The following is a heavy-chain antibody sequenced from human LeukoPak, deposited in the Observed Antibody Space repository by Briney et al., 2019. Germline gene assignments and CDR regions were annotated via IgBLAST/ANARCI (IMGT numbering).Heavy chain of an antibody. V-gene: IGHV3-9*01. CDR3: TRRAARWQFDL. D-gene: IGHD5-24*01. CDR2: INWKTGNG. Sequence: PGRSLRLSCAVSGFNFDDYAMHWVRQAPGRGLERVSGINWKTGNGIYADSVKGRFTISRDNAKNSLYLQMSSLRAEDTALYYCTRRAARWQFDLWGRGTLLTVSS. J-gene: IGHJ2*01. CDR1: GFNFDDYA.